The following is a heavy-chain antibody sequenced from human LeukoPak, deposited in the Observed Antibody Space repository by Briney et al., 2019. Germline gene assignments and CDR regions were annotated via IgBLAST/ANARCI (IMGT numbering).Heavy chain of an antibody. D-gene: IGHD3-10*01. CDR3: ARDRAMVRGVIIALWFDP. V-gene: IGHV1-2*02. CDR1: GYTFTGYY. J-gene: IGHJ5*02. Sequence: ASVKVPCKASGYTFTGYYMHWVRQAPGQGLEWMGWINPNSGGTNYAQKFQGRVTMTRDTSISTAYMELSRLRSDDTAVYYCARDRAMVRGVIIALWFDPWGQGTLVTVSS. CDR2: INPNSGGT.